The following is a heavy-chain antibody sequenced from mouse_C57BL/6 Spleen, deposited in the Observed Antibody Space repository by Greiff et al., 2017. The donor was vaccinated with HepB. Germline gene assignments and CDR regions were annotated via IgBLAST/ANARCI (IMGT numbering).Heavy chain of an antibody. CDR3: ATPGGYDVRAWFAY. D-gene: IGHD2-2*01. J-gene: IGHJ3*01. CDR1: GYTFTSYW. Sequence: QVQLQQPGAELVRPGSSVKLSCKASGYTFTSYWMHWVKQRPIQGLEWIGNIDPSDSDTHYNQKFKDKATLTVDKSSSTAYMQLSSLTSEDSAVYYCATPGGYDVRAWFAYWGQGTLVTVSA. CDR2: IDPSDSDT. V-gene: IGHV1-52*01.